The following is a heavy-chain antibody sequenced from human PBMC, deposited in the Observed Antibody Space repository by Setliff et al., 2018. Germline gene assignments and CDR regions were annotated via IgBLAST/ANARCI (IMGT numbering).Heavy chain of an antibody. Sequence: SETLSLTCAVYGGSLSGYFWTWIRQPPGKGLEWIGEINHSGITNYNPSLKSRVTRSVDTSKNQFSLKLSSVTAADTAVYYCARGEWFGESRVWGQGTLVTVSS. CDR2: INHSGIT. D-gene: IGHD3-10*01. J-gene: IGHJ4*02. V-gene: IGHV4-34*01. CDR1: GGSLSGYF. CDR3: ARGEWFGESRV.